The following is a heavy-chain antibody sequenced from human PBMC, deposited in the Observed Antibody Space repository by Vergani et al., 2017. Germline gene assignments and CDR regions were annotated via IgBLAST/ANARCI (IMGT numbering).Heavy chain of an antibody. Sequence: EVQLLESGGDLVQPGGSLRLSCAASGFTFNHYAMNWVRQAPGKGLEGVSGISGSGGSKYYSGSVKGRFTISGDRAKNTLYLQMNSLSAGDTAVDHCAKANPRNSGYDYLYYYHAMDVWGQGTTGTVSS. J-gene: IGHJ6*02. CDR1: GFTFNHYA. V-gene: IGHV3-23*01. CDR3: AKANPRNSGYDYLYYYHAMDV. D-gene: IGHD5-12*01. CDR2: ISGSGGSK.